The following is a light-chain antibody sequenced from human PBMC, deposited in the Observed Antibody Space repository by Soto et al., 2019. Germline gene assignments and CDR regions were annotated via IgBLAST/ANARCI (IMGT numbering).Light chain of an antibody. CDR3: QQYNNWPLT. CDR1: QSISWY. J-gene: IGKJ4*01. V-gene: IGKV1-39*01. CDR2: GAS. Sequence: DIQMTQSQSSLSASVGDRVTITCRASQSISWYLNWYQQRPGKAPELLIYGASNLESGVPSRFSGSGSGTEFTLTISSLQSEDFAVYYCQQYNNWPLTFGGGTKVDIK.